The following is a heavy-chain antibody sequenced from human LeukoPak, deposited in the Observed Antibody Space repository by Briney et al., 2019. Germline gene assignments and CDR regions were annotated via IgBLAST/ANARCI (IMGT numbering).Heavy chain of an antibody. V-gene: IGHV1-2*02. D-gene: IGHD3-10*01. J-gene: IGHJ6*02. CDR2: INPNSGGT. CDR3: ARVVGARGYGSGSHYYYYGMDV. CDR1: GYTFSDYY. Sequence: ASVKVSCKASGYTFSDYYMHWVRQAPGQGLEWMGWINPNSGGTNSAQKFQGRVTMTRDTSISTAYMELSRLRSDDTAVYYCARVVGARGYGSGSHYYYYGMDVWGQGTTVTV.